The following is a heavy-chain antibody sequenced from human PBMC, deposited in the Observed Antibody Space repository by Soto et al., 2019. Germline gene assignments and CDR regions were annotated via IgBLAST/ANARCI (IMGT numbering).Heavy chain of an antibody. CDR1: GGSFSGYY. V-gene: IGHV4-34*01. CDR2: INHSGST. Sequence: QVQLQQWGAGLLKPSETLSLTCAVYGGSFSGYYWSWFRQPPGKGLEWIGEINHSGSTNYNPSLKSRVTISVDTSKNQFSLKLSSVTAADTAVYYCARVAGIVGATGNDYWGQGTLVTVSS. J-gene: IGHJ4*02. D-gene: IGHD1-26*01. CDR3: ARVAGIVGATGNDY.